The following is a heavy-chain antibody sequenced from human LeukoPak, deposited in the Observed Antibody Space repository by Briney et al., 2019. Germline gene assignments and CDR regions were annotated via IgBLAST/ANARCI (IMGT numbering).Heavy chain of an antibody. D-gene: IGHD3-10*01. J-gene: IGHJ4*02. CDR1: GGSFSGYY. CDR3: ARKPIFASGRHWYYFDN. CDR2: INHSGST. V-gene: IGHV4-34*01. Sequence: SETLSLTCAVYGGSFSGYYWSWIRQPPGKGLEWIGEINHSGSTNYNPSLKSRVTISVDTSKNQFSLKLNSVTAAGTAIYYCARKPIFASGRHWYYFDNWGQGTLVTVSS.